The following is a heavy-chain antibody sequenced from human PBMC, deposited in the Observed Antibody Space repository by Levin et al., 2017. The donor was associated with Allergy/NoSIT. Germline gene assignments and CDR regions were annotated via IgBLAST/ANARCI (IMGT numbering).Heavy chain of an antibody. CDR2: ISVSGRRT. CDR3: AKVESSSWYGGAFDT. J-gene: IGHJ3*02. CDR1: GFTFSNYA. Sequence: PGGSLRLSCAASGFTFSNYAMSWVRQAPGKGLEWVSSISVSGRRTYYADSVKGRFTISRDDSKNTLYLQMNSLRAEDTAVYYCAKVESSSWYGGAFDTWGQGTVVAVSS. V-gene: IGHV3-23*01. D-gene: IGHD6-13*01.